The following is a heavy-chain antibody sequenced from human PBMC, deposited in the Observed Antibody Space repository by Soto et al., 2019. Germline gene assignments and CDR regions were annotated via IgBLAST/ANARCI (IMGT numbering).Heavy chain of an antibody. CDR3: TKSRRTDAERYSFDY. D-gene: IGHD3-9*01. CDR1: GGSISGSD. CDR2: IHYSGST. V-gene: IGHV4-59*01. Sequence: PSGTLSLSCTVSGGSISGSDWSGIRQTPGKVLEWVGYIHYSGSTNYNHSLKSRVTMSVHSAKNQFSLQLSSVTAADTAVYFCTKSRRTDAERYSFDYWGHGALVTVYS. J-gene: IGHJ4*01.